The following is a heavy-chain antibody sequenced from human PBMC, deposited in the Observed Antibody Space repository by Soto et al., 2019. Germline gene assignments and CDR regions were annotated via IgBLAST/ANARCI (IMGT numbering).Heavy chain of an antibody. Sequence: SLRISWIPSPFTLDGYGMPGLRHGPGMGLEWVSGITWNSGKIAYADSVKGRFTIARDDDNNALYLQMNSLRPEDTALYCCVKDSYADFHRVLSTAEYFFDYWGHGTLVTVSS. J-gene: IGHJ4*01. D-gene: IGHD2-15*01. CDR3: VKDSYADFHRVLSTAEYFFDY. V-gene: IGHV3-9*01. CDR2: ITWNSGKI. CDR1: PFTLDGYG.